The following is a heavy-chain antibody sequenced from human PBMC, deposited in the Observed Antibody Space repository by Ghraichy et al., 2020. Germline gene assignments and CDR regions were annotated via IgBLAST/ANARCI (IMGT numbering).Heavy chain of an antibody. CDR3: AREWRNYYGSGSYPTNAFDI. D-gene: IGHD3-10*01. CDR1: GGSISSYY. J-gene: IGHJ3*02. CDR2: IYYSGST. Sequence: SETLSLTCTVSGGSISSYYWSWIRQSPGKGLEWIGYIYYSGSTNYNPSLKSRVTISVDTSKNQFSLKLSSVTAADTAVYYCAREWRNYYGSGSYPTNAFDIWSQGTMVTVSS. V-gene: IGHV4-59*01.